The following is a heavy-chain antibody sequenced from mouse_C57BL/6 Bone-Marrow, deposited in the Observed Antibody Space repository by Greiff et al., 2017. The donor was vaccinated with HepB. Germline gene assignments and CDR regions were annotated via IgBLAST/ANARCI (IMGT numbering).Heavy chain of an antibody. D-gene: IGHD1-1*01. Sequence: QVQLKQSGAELARPGASVKLSCKASGYTFTSYGISWVKQRTGQGLEWIGEIYPRSGNTYYNEKFKGKATLTADKSSSTAYMELRSLTSEDSAVYFCARTFITTVDWFAYWGQGTLVTVSA. CDR1: GYTFTSYG. J-gene: IGHJ3*01. CDR3: ARTFITTVDWFAY. CDR2: IYPRSGNT. V-gene: IGHV1-81*01.